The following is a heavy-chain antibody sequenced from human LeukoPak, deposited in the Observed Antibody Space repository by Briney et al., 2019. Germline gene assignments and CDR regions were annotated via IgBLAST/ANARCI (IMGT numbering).Heavy chain of an antibody. J-gene: IGHJ4*02. CDR2: LYSGGST. V-gene: IGHV3-66*01. D-gene: IGHD6-13*01. CDR3: ARAPSSSWWNFDY. CDR1: GFTVSTNH. Sequence: PGGPLRLSCAASGFTVSTNHMSWVRQAPGKGLEWVSVLYSGGSTYYADSVKGRFTISRDNSKNTLYLQMNSLRAEGTAVYYCARAPSSSWWNFDYWGQGTLVTVSS.